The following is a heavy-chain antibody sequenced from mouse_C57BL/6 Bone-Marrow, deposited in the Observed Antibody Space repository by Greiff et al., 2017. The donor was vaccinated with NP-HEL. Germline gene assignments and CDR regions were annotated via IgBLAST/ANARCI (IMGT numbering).Heavy chain of an antibody. CDR2: ISSGSSTI. V-gene: IGHV5-17*01. CDR1: GFTFSDYG. Sequence: EVKVEESGGGLVKPGGSLKLSCAASGFTFSDYGMHWVRQAPEKGLEWVAYISSGSSTIYYADTVKGRFTISRDNAKNTLFLQMTSLRSEDTAMYYCAKPYYYGSSYWYFDVWGTGTTVTVSS. D-gene: IGHD1-1*01. CDR3: AKPYYYGSSYWYFDV. J-gene: IGHJ1*03.